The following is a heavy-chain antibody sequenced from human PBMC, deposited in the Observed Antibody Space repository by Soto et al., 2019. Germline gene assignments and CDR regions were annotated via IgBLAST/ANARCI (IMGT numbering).Heavy chain of an antibody. CDR3: ARALHYDYVWGSYRQGFDY. CDR1: GYTFTSYG. Sequence: QVQLVQSGAEVKKPGASVKVSCKASGYTFTSYGISWVRQAPGQGLEWMGWISAYNGNTNYAQKLQGRVTMTTDTSTSTAYIELRSLRSDDTAVYYCARALHYDYVWGSYRQGFDYWGQGTLVTVSS. V-gene: IGHV1-18*01. J-gene: IGHJ4*02. CDR2: ISAYNGNT. D-gene: IGHD3-16*02.